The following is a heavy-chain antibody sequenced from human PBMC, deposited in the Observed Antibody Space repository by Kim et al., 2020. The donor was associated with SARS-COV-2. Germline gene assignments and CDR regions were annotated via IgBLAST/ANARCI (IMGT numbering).Heavy chain of an antibody. CDR1: GFTFSNAW. CDR3: TVGTYYYDSSGYPNDAFGI. D-gene: IGHD3-22*01. Sequence: GGSLRLSCAASGFTFSNAWMSWVRQAPGKGLEWVARIRGKTDGGTNDYAAHGKGRFTISRDDSKNTLYMQMNSLKNEDTAVYYFTVGTYYYDSSGYPNDAFGIWGQGTMVTVSS. V-gene: IGHV3-15*01. CDR2: IRGKTDGGTN. J-gene: IGHJ3*02.